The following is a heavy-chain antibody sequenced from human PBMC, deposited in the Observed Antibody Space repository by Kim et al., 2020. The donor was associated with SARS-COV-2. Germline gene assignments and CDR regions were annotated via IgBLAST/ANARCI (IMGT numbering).Heavy chain of an antibody. Sequence: LKSRVTISVDTSKNQFSLKLSSATAADTAVYYCARGGDRITIFTGAFDIWGQGTMVTVSS. D-gene: IGHD3-3*01. V-gene: IGHV4-34*01. CDR3: ARGGDRITIFTGAFDI. J-gene: IGHJ3*02.